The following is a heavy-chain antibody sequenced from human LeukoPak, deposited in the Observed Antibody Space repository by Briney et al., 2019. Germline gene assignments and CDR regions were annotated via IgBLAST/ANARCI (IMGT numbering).Heavy chain of an antibody. CDR3: ARGDITGTTGPDY. V-gene: IGHV4-59*01. Sequence: PGTLSLTCTVSVVAISGYDVSTGRQPPGHGRRGSGDIYDCVIADYNPSLHSRVAISVYTSTNQITLKLSSVTAADTAVYYCARGDITGTTGPDYWGQGNLVTVSS. CDR2: IYDCVIA. CDR1: VVAISGYD. D-gene: IGHD1-7*01. J-gene: IGHJ4*02.